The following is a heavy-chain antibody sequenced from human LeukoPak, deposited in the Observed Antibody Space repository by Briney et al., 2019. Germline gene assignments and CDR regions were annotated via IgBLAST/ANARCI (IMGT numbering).Heavy chain of an antibody. CDR1: GYTFTGYF. CDR3: ARDKPLGYCSGGSCYGDAFDI. Sequence: ASVKVSCKTSGYTFTGYFMHWVRQAPGQGLEWMGWINPNSGGTNYAQKFQGRVTMTRDTSISTAYMDLSRLRSDDTAVYYCARDKPLGYCSGGSCYGDAFDIWGQGTMVTVSS. J-gene: IGHJ3*02. CDR2: INPNSGGT. V-gene: IGHV1-2*02. D-gene: IGHD2-15*01.